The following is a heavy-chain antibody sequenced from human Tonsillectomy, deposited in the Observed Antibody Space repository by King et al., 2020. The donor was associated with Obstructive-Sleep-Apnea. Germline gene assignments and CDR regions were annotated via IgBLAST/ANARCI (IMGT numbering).Heavy chain of an antibody. CDR2: IFHSGST. Sequence: QLQLQESGPGLVKPSETLSLTCTVSGYSISSGYYWGWIRQPPGKGLEWIGTIFHSGSTYYNPSLKSRVTISIDKAKNQFSLKVTSVTDADTAVYYCARGGIAVTGRCAFDIWGQGTLVTVSS. CDR3: ARGGIAVTGRCAFDI. J-gene: IGHJ3*02. V-gene: IGHV4-38-2*02. D-gene: IGHD6-19*01. CDR1: GYSISSGYY.